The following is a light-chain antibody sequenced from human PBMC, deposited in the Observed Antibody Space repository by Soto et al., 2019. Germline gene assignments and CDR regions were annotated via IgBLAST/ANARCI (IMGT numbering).Light chain of an antibody. CDR1: QSVSTY. J-gene: IGKJ5*01. V-gene: IGKV3-11*01. CDR3: QQTYSTPQP. Sequence: EIVLTQSPATLSLSPGERATLSCRASQSVSTYLAWYQQRPGQAPRLLIYDASYRATDIPPRFSGSGSGTEFTLTISSLQPEDFATYYCQQTYSTPQPFGQGTRLEIK. CDR2: DAS.